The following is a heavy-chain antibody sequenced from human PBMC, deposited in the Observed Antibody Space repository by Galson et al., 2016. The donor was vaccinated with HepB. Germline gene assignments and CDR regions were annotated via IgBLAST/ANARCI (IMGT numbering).Heavy chain of an antibody. J-gene: IGHJ5*01. CDR3: YHSTYCSSVICYGSNWFDP. CDR1: GFSLKTSGLG. CDR2: ISWNDDK. Sequence: PALVKPTQTLTLTCTFSGFSLKTSGLGVGWIRQPPGKALEWLALISWNDDKRYSPFLKSRLTITKDTSKNQVVLTMTNMDLVDTATYYCYHSTYCSSVICYGSNWFDPWGQGTLVTVSS. V-gene: IGHV2-5*01. D-gene: IGHD2-2*01.